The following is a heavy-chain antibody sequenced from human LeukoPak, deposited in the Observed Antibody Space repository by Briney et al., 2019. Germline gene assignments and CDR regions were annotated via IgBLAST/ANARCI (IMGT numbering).Heavy chain of an antibody. CDR1: GFTFSSYA. J-gene: IGHJ4*02. V-gene: IGHV3-7*01. CDR2: IKQDGSEK. Sequence: PGGSLRLSCAASGFTFSSYAMSWVRQAPGKGLEWVANIKQDGSEKYYVDSVKGRFTISRDNAKNSLYLQMNSLRAEDTAVYYCARDVYLPYYFDYWGQGTLVTVSS. CDR3: ARDVYLPYYFDY.